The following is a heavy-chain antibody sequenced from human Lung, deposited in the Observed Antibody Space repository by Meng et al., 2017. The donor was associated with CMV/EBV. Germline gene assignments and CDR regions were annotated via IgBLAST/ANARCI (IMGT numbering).Heavy chain of an antibody. CDR1: GYSFTSYW. CDR3: ARHSSTETDIVVVPAATAAFDI. Sequence: XVSXKGSGYSFTSYWIGWVRQMPGKGLEWMGIIYPGDSDTRYSPSFQGQVTISADKSISTAYLQWSSLKASDTAMYYCARHSSTETDIVVVPAATAAFDIWGQGTMVTVSS. J-gene: IGHJ3*02. CDR2: IYPGDSDT. V-gene: IGHV5-51*01. D-gene: IGHD2-2*01.